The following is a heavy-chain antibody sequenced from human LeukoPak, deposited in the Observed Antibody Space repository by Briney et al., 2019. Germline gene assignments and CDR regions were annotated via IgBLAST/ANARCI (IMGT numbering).Heavy chain of an antibody. CDR3: ARGMQWLPPRLIDY. CDR2: INHSGST. D-gene: IGHD5-12*01. V-gene: IGHV4-4*02. J-gene: IGHJ4*02. Sequence: SETLSLTCAVSGGSISSSNWWSWVRQPPGKGLEWIGEINHSGSTNYNPSLKSRVTISVDTSKNQFSLKLSSVTAADTAVYYCARGMQWLPPRLIDYWGQGTLVTVSS. CDR1: GGSISSSNW.